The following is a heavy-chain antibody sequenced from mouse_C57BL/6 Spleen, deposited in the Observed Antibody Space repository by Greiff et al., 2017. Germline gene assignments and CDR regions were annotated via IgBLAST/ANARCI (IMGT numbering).Heavy chain of an antibody. Sequence: VQLQQPGTELVKPGASVKLSCKASGYTFTSYWMHWVKQRPGQGLAWIGNINPSHGGPTYNEQFKSKAPLTVDKSSSTAYMQLSSLTSEDSAVYYCARNDPLEAWFAYWGKGTLVTVSA. J-gene: IGHJ3*01. D-gene: IGHD2-12*01. CDR3: ARNDPLEAWFAY. V-gene: IGHV1-53*01. CDR1: GYTFTSYW. CDR2: INPSHGGP.